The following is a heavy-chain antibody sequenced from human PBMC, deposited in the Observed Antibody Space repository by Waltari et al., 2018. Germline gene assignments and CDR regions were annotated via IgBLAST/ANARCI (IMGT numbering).Heavy chain of an antibody. J-gene: IGHJ4*02. V-gene: IGHV1-69*01. Sequence: QVQLVQSGAEVKKPGSSVKVSCKASGGTFSSYAISWVRQAPGQGLEWMGGIIPIFGTANDAQKFQGRVTITADESTSTAYMELSSLRSEDTAVHYCASLPDYGDDPAWDYWGQGTLVTVSS. D-gene: IGHD4-17*01. CDR3: ASLPDYGDDPAWDY. CDR1: GGTFSSYA. CDR2: IIPIFGTA.